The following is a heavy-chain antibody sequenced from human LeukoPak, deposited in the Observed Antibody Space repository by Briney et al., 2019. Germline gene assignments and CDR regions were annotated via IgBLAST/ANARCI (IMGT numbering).Heavy chain of an antibody. CDR1: GFTFSSYA. Sequence: GGSLRLSCAASGFTFSSYAMSWVRQAPGKGLDWVSSISSSSGFIYYADSLKGRFTISRDNAKHSLYLQMNSLSAEDAAVYYCARSRGYSSGPYDYWGQGTLVTVSS. CDR2: ISSSSGFI. D-gene: IGHD6-19*01. V-gene: IGHV3-21*01. CDR3: ARSRGYSSGPYDY. J-gene: IGHJ4*02.